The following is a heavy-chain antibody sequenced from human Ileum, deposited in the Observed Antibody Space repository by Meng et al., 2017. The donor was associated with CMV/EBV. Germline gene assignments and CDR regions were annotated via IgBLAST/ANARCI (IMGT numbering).Heavy chain of an antibody. CDR1: DSTFSDSY. CDR3: ARDGGFLEWLTCWFDP. CDR2: LKPKCGGT. J-gene: IGHJ5*02. D-gene: IGHD3-3*01. V-gene: IGHV1-2*02. Sequence: SGAEGKDRGASCKSSCKSSDSTFSDSYIYWGRRAHGRGLDWMGWLKPKCGGTNYAQKFQGRVTMTSDTSISTAYMELSRLRSDDTAVYYCARDGGFLEWLTCWFDPWGQGTLVTVSS.